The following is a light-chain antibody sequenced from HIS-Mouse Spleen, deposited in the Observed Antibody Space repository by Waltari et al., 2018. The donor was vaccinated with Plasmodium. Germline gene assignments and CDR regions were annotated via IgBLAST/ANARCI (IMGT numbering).Light chain of an antibody. CDR3: SSYAGSNNLV. CDR1: SRSVGGYNS. V-gene: IGLV2-8*01. Sequence: QSALTQPPSASGSPGQSVPISCTGTSRSVGGYNSVSWYHQHPGKAPKPMIYEVSKRPSGVPDRFSGSKSGNTASLTVSGLQAEDEADYYCSSYAGSNNLVFGGGTKLTVL. J-gene: IGLJ2*01. CDR2: EVS.